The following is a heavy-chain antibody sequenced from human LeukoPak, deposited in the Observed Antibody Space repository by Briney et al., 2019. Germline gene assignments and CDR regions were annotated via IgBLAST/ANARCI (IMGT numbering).Heavy chain of an antibody. CDR1: GYTFTSYY. Sequence: ASVKVCCKASGYTFTSYYLHWMRQAPGQGLEWMGIVNPSGGSTNYAQKFQGRVTLTRDTSTSTVYMVLSSLRSEDTAVYYCARDRGGVGATFLGYGMDVWGQGTTVTVSS. CDR3: ARDRGGVGATFLGYGMDV. V-gene: IGHV1-46*01. D-gene: IGHD1-26*01. CDR2: VNPSGGST. J-gene: IGHJ6*02.